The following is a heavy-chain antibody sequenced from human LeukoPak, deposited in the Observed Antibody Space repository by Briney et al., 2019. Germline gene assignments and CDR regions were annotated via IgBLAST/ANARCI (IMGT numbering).Heavy chain of an antibody. V-gene: IGHV3-48*03. D-gene: IGHD3-22*01. CDR2: ISSSGSTI. CDR1: GFTFSSYE. CDR3: ARIYDSSGWYYFDY. J-gene: IGHJ4*02. Sequence: GGSLRLSCAASGFTFSSYEMNWVRQAPGKGLEWVSYISSSGSTIYYADSVKGRFTISRDNAKNSLYLQMNSLRAEDTAVYYCARIYDSSGWYYFDYWGQGTLVTVSS.